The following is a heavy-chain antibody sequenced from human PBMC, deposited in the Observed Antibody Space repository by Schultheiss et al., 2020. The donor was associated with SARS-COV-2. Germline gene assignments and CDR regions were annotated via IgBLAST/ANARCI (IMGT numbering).Heavy chain of an antibody. CDR2: ISSSSSYI. J-gene: IGHJ4*02. Sequence: GGSLRLSCAASGFTFSSYSMNWVRQAPGKGLEWVSSISSSSSYIYYADSVKGRFTIARDNAKNSLYLQMNSLRAEDTAVYYCAKDKNDFWSGYQGWGQGTLVTVSS. V-gene: IGHV3-21*04. CDR1: GFTFSSYS. CDR3: AKDKNDFWSGYQG. D-gene: IGHD3-3*01.